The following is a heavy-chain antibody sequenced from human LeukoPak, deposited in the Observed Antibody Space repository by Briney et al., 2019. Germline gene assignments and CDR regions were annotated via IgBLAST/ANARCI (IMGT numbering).Heavy chain of an antibody. J-gene: IGHJ3*02. Sequence: RPGGSLRLSCAASGFTVSSNYMSWVRQAPGKGLEWVSVIYSGGSTYYADSVKGRFTISRDNSKNTLYLQMNSLRAEDTAVYYCAMEMTTVATLHIWGQGTMVTVSS. V-gene: IGHV3-66*01. D-gene: IGHD4-17*01. CDR1: GFTVSSNY. CDR2: IYSGGST. CDR3: AMEMTTVATLHI.